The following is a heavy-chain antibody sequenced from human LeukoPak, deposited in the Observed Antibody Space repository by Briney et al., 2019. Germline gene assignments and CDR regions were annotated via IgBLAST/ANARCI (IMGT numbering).Heavy chain of an antibody. V-gene: IGHV3-73*01. D-gene: IGHD3-22*01. Sequence: GGSLRLSCAASGFTFSGSAMHWVRQASGKGLEWVGRIRSKANSYATAYAASVKGMFTISRDDSKNTAYLQMNSLKTEDTAVYYCTRPMSGDYYDSSGYALGYWGQGTLVTVSS. CDR2: IRSKANSYAT. CDR3: TRPMSGDYYDSSGYALGY. CDR1: GFTFSGSA. J-gene: IGHJ4*02.